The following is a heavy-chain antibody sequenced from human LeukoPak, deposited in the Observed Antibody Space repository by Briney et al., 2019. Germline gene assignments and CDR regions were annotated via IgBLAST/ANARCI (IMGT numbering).Heavy chain of an antibody. J-gene: IGHJ5*02. CDR1: GHTFTSYD. Sequence: GASVKVSCKASGHTFTSYDINWVRQATGQGLEWMGWMNPNSGNTGYAQKFQGRVTTTRNTSISTAYMELSSLRSEDTAVYYCARVPSARANRFNHWFDPWGQGTLVTVSS. D-gene: IGHD1-14*01. V-gene: IGHV1-8*03. CDR3: ARVPSARANRFNHWFDP. CDR2: MNPNSGNT.